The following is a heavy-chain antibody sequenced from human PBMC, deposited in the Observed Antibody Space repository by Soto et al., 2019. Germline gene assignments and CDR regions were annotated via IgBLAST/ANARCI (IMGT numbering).Heavy chain of an antibody. V-gene: IGHV3-30*18. CDR2: ISYDGSNT. J-gene: IGHJ6*02. CDR1: GFSISDYG. Sequence: QVQLVESGGGVVQPGWSLRLSCAASGFSISDYGMYWVRQAPGKGLEWVALISYDGSNTYYADSVKVRFTISRDNSKDTLFLQMTGLRREDTAVYYCAKGAGDRLSIGMDVWGQGTTGTVSS. CDR3: AKGAGDRLSIGMDV. D-gene: IGHD1-26*01.